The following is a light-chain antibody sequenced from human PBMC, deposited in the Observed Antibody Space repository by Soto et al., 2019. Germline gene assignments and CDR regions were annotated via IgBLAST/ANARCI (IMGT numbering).Light chain of an antibody. J-gene: IGLJ1*01. CDR1: SSNLGAGFD. V-gene: IGLV3-21*02. Sequence: VLTQPPSVSGAPGQGVTISCTGSSSNLGAGFDVHWYQQKPGQAPVLVVYDDRARPSGIPERFSGSNSGSSATLTISRVEAGDEADYYCQVWDSDTSHEVFGTGTKLTVL. CDR3: QVWDSDTSHEV. CDR2: DDR.